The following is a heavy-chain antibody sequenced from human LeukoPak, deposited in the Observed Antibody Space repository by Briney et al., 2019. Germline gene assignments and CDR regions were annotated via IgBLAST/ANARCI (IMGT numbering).Heavy chain of an antibody. CDR2: VSGSGGST. CDR3: AKDLDIVATITGN. CDR1: GFTFRSYA. D-gene: IGHD5-12*01. Sequence: GGSLRLSCAASGFTFRSYAMSWVRQAPWKGLEWVSGVSGSGGSTYYADSVKGRFTISRDNSKNTLYLQMNSLRAEDTAVYYCAKDLDIVATITGNWGQGTPVTVSS. J-gene: IGHJ4*02. V-gene: IGHV3-23*01.